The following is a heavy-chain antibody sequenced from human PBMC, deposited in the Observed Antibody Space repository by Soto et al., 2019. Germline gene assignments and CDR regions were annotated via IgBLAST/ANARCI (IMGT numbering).Heavy chain of an antibody. CDR1: VGSISYYY. CDR2: MYYSGGS. J-gene: IGHJ6*02. V-gene: IGHV4-59*01. Sequence: AETLSLTCTGSVGSISYYYWSWIRQPPGKGQEWIGYMYYSGGSNYKPSLNSRVTISVDTSKNQFSLKLTSATAADTAVYHCARGGYCNGSACRGAFYYFQYGMDVWGQGPTVTVSS. CDR3: ARGGYCNGSACRGAFYYFQYGMDV. D-gene: IGHD2-15*01.